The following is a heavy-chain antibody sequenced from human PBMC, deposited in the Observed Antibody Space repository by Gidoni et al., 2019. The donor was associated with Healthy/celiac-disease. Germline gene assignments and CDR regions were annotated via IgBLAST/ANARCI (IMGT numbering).Heavy chain of an antibody. D-gene: IGHD3-3*01. CDR1: GFTFSSDA. CDR3: AKGVPDVFCYYFDY. V-gene: IGHV3-23*01. Sequence: EVQLLASGGGLVQPGGSLRLSCPASGFTFSSDAMSWVRPAPGKGLEWVSAISGSGGSTYYADSVKGRFTISRDNSKNTLYLQMNSLRAEDTAVYYCAKGVPDVFCYYFDYWGQGTLVTVSS. CDR2: ISGSGGST. J-gene: IGHJ4*02.